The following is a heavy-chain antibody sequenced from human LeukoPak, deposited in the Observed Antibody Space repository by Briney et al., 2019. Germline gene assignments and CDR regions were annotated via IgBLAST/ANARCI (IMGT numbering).Heavy chain of an antibody. Sequence: GASVKASCKASGYTFTNYGISWVRQAPGQGLEWMGWISTYNGNTNYAQNLQGRVTMITDTSTSTVYMELGSLTSDDTAVYYCAREHGGSMYEAFDIWGQGTMVTVTS. CDR2: ISTYNGNT. V-gene: IGHV1-18*01. CDR3: AREHGGSMYEAFDI. D-gene: IGHD1-26*01. CDR1: GYTFTNYG. J-gene: IGHJ3*02.